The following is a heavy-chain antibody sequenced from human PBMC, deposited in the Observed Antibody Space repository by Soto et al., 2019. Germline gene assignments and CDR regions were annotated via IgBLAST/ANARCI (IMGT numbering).Heavy chain of an antibody. J-gene: IGHJ4*02. CDR1: GGSISSGGYY. Sequence: SETLSLTCTVSGGSISSGGYYWSWIRQHPWKGLEWIGYIYYSGSTYYNPSLKSRVTISVDTSKNQFSLKLSSVTAADTAVYYCASLGYCSGGSCYFGNYYFDYWGQGTLVTVSS. CDR2: IYYSGST. CDR3: ASLGYCSGGSCYFGNYYFDY. D-gene: IGHD2-15*01. V-gene: IGHV4-31*03.